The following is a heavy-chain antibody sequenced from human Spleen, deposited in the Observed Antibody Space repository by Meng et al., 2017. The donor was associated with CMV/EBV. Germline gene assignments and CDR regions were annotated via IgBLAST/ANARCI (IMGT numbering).Heavy chain of an antibody. V-gene: IGHV3-30*02. Sequence: GESLKISCAASGFTFNKFAMNWVRQAPGKGLEWVALIRYDGTNKYYADSVKGRFTISRDNSKDTLYLHMTGLRAEDTAVYYCAKSSIILPVSPFDTWGQGTMVTVS. D-gene: IGHD2/OR15-2a*01. CDR3: AKSSIILPVSPFDT. CDR2: IRYDGTNK. CDR1: GFTFNKFA. J-gene: IGHJ3*02.